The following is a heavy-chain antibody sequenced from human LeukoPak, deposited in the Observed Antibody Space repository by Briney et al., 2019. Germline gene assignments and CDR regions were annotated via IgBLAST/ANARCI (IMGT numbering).Heavy chain of an antibody. Sequence: GASVKVSCKASGYTFTSYYMHWVRQAPGQGLGWMGIINPSGGSTSYAQKFQGRVTMTRDTSTSTVYMELSSLRSEDTAVYYCARGGDIVVVPAASRFDYWGQGTLVTVSS. J-gene: IGHJ4*02. D-gene: IGHD2-2*01. V-gene: IGHV1-46*01. CDR1: GYTFTSYY. CDR2: INPSGGST. CDR3: ARGGDIVVVPAASRFDY.